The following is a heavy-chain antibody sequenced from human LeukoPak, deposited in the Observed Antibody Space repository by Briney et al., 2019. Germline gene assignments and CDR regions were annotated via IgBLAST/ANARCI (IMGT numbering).Heavy chain of an antibody. V-gene: IGHV1-2*06. D-gene: IGHD6-6*01. Sequence: ASVKVSCKASGYTFTGYYMHWVRQAPGQGLEWMGRINPNSGGTNYAQKFHGRVTMTRDTSTSTVYMELSSLRSEDTAVYYCARPYSSSSIYFDYWGPGTLVTVSS. J-gene: IGHJ4*02. CDR3: ARPYSSSSIYFDY. CDR2: INPNSGGT. CDR1: GYTFTGYY.